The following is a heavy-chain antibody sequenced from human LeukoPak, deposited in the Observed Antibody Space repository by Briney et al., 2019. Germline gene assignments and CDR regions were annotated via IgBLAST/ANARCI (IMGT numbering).Heavy chain of an antibody. CDR3: ASQTSDKAFDG. V-gene: IGHV3-7*05. Sequence: GGSLRLSCGASGFSFSSYWMSWVRQAPGKGLEWVANIKKDGSERDFAESVKGRFTISRDNAKNSLYLQMNSLRVEDTAVYYCASQTSDKAFDGWGQGTLVTVSS. D-gene: IGHD2-2*01. CDR1: GFSFSSYW. J-gene: IGHJ4*02. CDR2: IKKDGSER.